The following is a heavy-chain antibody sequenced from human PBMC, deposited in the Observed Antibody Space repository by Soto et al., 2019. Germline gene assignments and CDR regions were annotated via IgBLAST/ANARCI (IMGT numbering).Heavy chain of an antibody. CDR1: GGSISSGGYY. D-gene: IGHD5-12*01. CDR2: IYYSGST. V-gene: IGHV4-31*03. J-gene: IGHJ5*02. Sequence: SETLSLTCTVSGGSISSGGYYWSWIRQHPGKGLEWIGYIYYSGSTYYNPSLKSRVTISVDTSKNQFSLKLSSVTAADTAVYYCARLIVATNNWFDPWGQGTLVTVSS. CDR3: ARLIVATNNWFDP.